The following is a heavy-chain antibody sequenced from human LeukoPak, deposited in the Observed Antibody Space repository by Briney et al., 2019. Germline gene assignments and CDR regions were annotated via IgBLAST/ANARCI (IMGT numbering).Heavy chain of an antibody. CDR3: VREGSNTAHYNWFDP. J-gene: IGHJ5*02. V-gene: IGHV1-18*01. Sequence: ASVKVSCKASGYTFTSYGMNWVRQAPGQGPEWMGWISVYDGNTKYAQKFQGRVTMTTDTSTYTAYMEVRSLRSDDTAVYYCVREGSNTAHYNWFDPWGQGTQVTVSS. CDR1: GYTFTSYG. D-gene: IGHD5-18*01. CDR2: ISVYDGNT.